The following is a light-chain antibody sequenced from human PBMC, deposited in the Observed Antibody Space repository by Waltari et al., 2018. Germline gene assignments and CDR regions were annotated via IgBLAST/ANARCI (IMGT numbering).Light chain of an antibody. CDR3: QHSYSTPSFT. J-gene: IGKJ3*01. V-gene: IGKV1-39*01. Sequence: DIQMTQSPSSLSASVGARVTISCRASQTISIYLNWFQQKPGKAPKLLIYAASSLQSGVPSRFSGSGSGTDFTLTISSLQPEDFATYYCQHSYSTPSFTFGPGTKVDIK. CDR2: AAS. CDR1: QTISIY.